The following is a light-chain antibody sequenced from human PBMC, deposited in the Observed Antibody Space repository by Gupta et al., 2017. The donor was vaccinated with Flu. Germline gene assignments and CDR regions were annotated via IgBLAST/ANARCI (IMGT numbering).Light chain of an antibody. Sequence: GDRVTITCRASHTISTWLAWYQQKPGKAPNLLIYKASTLQSGVPSRFSGSGSGTEFILTISSLQPDDFATYYCQHYNTYPWTFGQGTKVEIK. J-gene: IGKJ1*01. V-gene: IGKV1-5*03. CDR3: QHYNTYPWT. CDR1: HTISTW. CDR2: KAS.